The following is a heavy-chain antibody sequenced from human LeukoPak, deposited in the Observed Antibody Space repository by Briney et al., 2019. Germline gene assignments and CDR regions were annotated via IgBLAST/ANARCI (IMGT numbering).Heavy chain of an antibody. J-gene: IGHJ4*02. Sequence: GGSLRLSCAASGFTFSDYYMSWIRQAPGKGLEWVAYISSSGSTIFYADSVKGRFTISRDNAKNSLYLQMNSLRAEDTAFYYCARRSDDYYFDYWGQGTLVTVCS. CDR2: ISSSGSTI. D-gene: IGHD1-1*01. V-gene: IGHV3-11*01. CDR1: GFTFSDYY. CDR3: ARRSDDYYFDY.